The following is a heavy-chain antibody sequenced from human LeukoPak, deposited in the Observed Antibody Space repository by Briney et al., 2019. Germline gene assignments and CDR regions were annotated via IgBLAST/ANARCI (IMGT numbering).Heavy chain of an antibody. CDR3: ARDRRYFDTGGLGGPDY. J-gene: IGHJ4*02. CDR2: INSDGSST. CDR1: GFTFSSYW. D-gene: IGHD2-8*02. V-gene: IGHV3-74*01. Sequence: GGSLRLSCAASGFTFSSYWMHWVRQAPGKGLVWVSRINSDGSSTSYADSMKGRFTISRDNAKNSLYLQMNNLRAEDTAVYYCARDRRYFDTGGLGGPDYWGQGTLVTVSS.